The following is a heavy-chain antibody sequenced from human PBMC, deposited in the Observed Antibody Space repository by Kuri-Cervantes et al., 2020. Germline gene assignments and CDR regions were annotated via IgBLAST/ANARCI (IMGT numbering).Heavy chain of an antibody. V-gene: IGHV3-11*04. CDR1: GFIFSDYY. CDR2: ISGGDSSI. CDR3: ARDGGYDASDI. D-gene: IGHD5-12*01. Sequence: GESLKISCAASGFIFSDYYMSWIRQAPGKGLEWISYISGGDSSIYYADSVKGRFTISRDNAKNSLYLQMHSLRAEDTAVYYCARDGGYDASDIWGQGTMVTVSS. J-gene: IGHJ3*02.